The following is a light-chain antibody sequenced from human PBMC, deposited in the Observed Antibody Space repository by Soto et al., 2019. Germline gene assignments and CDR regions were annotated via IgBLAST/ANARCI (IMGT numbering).Light chain of an antibody. CDR3: QQSHTSWT. CDR2: AGS. J-gene: IGKJ1*01. CDR1: QSIGSL. V-gene: IGKV1-39*01. Sequence: DIQMTQSPSSLSASVGDTVTITCRASQSIGSLLNWYRQKPGKAPELLIYAGSNFQSGVPSRFSGSGFGADFTLTISGLQPEDFAAYYCQQSHTSWTFGQGTKVGIK.